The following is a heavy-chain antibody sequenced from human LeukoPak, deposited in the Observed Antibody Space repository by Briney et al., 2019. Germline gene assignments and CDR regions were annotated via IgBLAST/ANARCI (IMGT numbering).Heavy chain of an antibody. CDR2: INPNSGGT. V-gene: IGHV1-2*02. CDR1: GYTFTGYY. CDR3: ARDRRVGYDSSGYYFGY. Sequence: ASLKVSCKASGYTFTGYYMHWVRQAPGQGLEWMGWINPNSGGTNYAQKFQGRVTMTRDTSISTAYMELSRLRSDDTAVYYCARDRRVGYDSSGYYFGYWGQGTLVTVSS. D-gene: IGHD3-22*01. J-gene: IGHJ4*02.